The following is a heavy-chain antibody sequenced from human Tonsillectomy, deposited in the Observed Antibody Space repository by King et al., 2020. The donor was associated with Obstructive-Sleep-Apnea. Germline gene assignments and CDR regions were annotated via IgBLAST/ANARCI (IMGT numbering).Heavy chain of an antibody. CDR1: GFTVSSNY. CDR3: ARGPGGYSYGPLIYFDY. D-gene: IGHD5-18*01. J-gene: IGHJ4*02. Sequence: QLVQSGGGLVQPGGSLRLSCAASGFTVSSNYMSWVRQAPGKGLEWVSVIYSGGSTYYADSVKGRFTISRHNSNNTLYLQMNSLRAEDTAVYYCARGPGGYSYGPLIYFDYWGQGTLVTVSS. V-gene: IGHV3-53*04. CDR2: IYSGGST.